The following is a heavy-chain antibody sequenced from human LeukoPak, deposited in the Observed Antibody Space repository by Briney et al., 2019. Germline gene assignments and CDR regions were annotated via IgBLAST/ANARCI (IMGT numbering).Heavy chain of an antibody. Sequence: GASVKVSCKASGYTFTGYYMHWVRQAPGQGLEWMGWINPNSGGTNYAQKFQGRVTMTRDTSISTAYMELSRLRSDDTAVCYCARVFRPIFPPGGNWFDPWGQGTLVTVSS. D-gene: IGHD3-3*01. CDR3: ARVFRPIFPPGGNWFDP. V-gene: IGHV1-2*02. CDR1: GYTFTGYY. CDR2: INPNSGGT. J-gene: IGHJ5*02.